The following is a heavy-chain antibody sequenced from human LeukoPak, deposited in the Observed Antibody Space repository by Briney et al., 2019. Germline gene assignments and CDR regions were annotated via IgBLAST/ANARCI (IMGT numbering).Heavy chain of an antibody. CDR3: AREGSELLGSGMDV. Sequence: ASVKVSCKASGGTFSSYAISWVRQAPGQGLEWMGGIIPIFGTANYAQKFQGRVTITADESTSTAYMELSSLRSEDTAMYYCAREGSELLGSGMDVWGQGTTVTVSS. J-gene: IGHJ6*02. CDR2: IIPIFGTA. V-gene: IGHV1-69*01. CDR1: GGTFSSYA. D-gene: IGHD1-7*01.